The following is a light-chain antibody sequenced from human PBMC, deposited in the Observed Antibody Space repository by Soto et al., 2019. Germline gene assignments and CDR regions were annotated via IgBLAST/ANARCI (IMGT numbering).Light chain of an antibody. V-gene: IGLV2-14*01. CDR2: DVN. J-gene: IGLJ2*01. CDR3: SSYTTSSHVL. Sequence: QSALTQPASVSGSPGQSITISCTGTSSDVGAYNYVSWYQQHPGKAPKLMIYDVNNRPSGVSNRFSGSKSVNTASLTISGLQAEDEADYYCSSYTTSSHVLFGGGTKLTVL. CDR1: SSDVGAYNY.